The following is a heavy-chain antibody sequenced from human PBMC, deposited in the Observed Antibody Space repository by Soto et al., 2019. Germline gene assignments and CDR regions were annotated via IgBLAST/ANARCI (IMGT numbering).Heavy chain of an antibody. J-gene: IGHJ6*02. CDR3: VSSAFGESLSPPNYNYYYALDV. CDR1: GCSISSYY. D-gene: IGHD3-10*01. CDR2: IYTSGST. V-gene: IGHV4-4*07. Sequence: SETLSLTCTFSGCSISSYYWSWIRQPAGKGLEWIGRIYTSGSTNYNPSLKSRVTMSVDTSKNQFSLKLSSVTAADTALYFCVSSAFGESLSPPNYNYYYALDVWGQGTAVTVSS.